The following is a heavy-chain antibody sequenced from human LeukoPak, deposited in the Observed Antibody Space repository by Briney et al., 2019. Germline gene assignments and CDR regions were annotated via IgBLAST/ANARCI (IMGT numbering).Heavy chain of an antibody. CDR3: ARDNNWTNDY. Sequence: SETLSLTCTVSGGSISSGDYYWSWIRQPPGKGLEWIGYIYYSGSTYYNPSLKSRVTISVDTSKNQFSLRLSSVTAADTAVYYCARDNNWTNDYWGQGTLVTVSS. J-gene: IGHJ4*02. CDR1: GGSISSGDYY. D-gene: IGHD1/OR15-1a*01. CDR2: IYYSGST. V-gene: IGHV4-30-4*01.